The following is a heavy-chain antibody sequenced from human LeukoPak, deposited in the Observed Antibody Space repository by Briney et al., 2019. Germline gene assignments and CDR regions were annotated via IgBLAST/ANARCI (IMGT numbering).Heavy chain of an antibody. CDR1: GGSTTSYS. CDR2: IHVIVCA. CDR3: VRRLYSSGYSDTFDI. J-gene: IGHJ3*02. Sequence: PETLSLTRAASGGSTTSYSWSWVRQTPPKGLEWIGHIHVIVCANYHPSLESRVTISVDTSKNHFSLRLRSVAAADTGVYYCVRRLYSSGYSDTFDIWAQGVKVTVSS. V-gene: IGHV4-4*09. D-gene: IGHD3-22*01.